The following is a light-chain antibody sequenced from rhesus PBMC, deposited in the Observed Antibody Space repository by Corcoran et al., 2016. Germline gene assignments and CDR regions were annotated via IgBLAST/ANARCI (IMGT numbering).Light chain of an antibody. CDR1: QGITNE. Sequence: DIQMTQSPSSLSASVGDRVTITCRASQGITNELAWYQQKPGKTPKLLIYEASSLQSGIPSRFSGSGSGTDFTLTFSSLQSEDFATYYCQHYYSTPFTFGPGTKLDIK. V-gene: IGKV1-21*01. J-gene: IGKJ3*01. CDR2: EAS. CDR3: QHYYSTPFT.